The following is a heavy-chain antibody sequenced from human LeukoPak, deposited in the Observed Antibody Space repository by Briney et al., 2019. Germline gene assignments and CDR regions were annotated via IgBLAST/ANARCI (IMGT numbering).Heavy chain of an antibody. Sequence: GESLKTSCNGSGYSFTSYWIGWVRQMPGKGLEWMGIIYPGDSDTRYSPSFQGQVTISADKSISTAYLQWSSLKASDTAMYYCARGGPIVVVPAASPPDYYYMDVWGKGTTVTVSS. CDR3: ARGGPIVVVPAASPPDYYYMDV. V-gene: IGHV5-51*01. J-gene: IGHJ6*03. D-gene: IGHD2-2*01. CDR1: GYSFTSYW. CDR2: IYPGDSDT.